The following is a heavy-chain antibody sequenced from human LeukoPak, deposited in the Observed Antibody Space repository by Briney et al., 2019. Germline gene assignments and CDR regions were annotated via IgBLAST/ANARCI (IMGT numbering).Heavy chain of an antibody. CDR1: GGSIGSSSHY. Sequence: SETLSLTCTVSGGSIGSSSHYWGWIRQPPGKGLEWIGTIYYTGSMYYNPSLKSRVTMPVDTSKNQFSLKLSSVTAADAAVYYCARLNTMIRGVMTFDYWGQGTLVTVSS. CDR2: IYYTGSM. D-gene: IGHD3-10*01. CDR3: ARLNTMIRGVMTFDY. V-gene: IGHV4-39*01. J-gene: IGHJ4*02.